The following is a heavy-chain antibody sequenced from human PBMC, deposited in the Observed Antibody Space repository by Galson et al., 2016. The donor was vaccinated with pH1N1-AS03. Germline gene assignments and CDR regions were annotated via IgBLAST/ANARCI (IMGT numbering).Heavy chain of an antibody. J-gene: IGHJ4*02. CDR3: AKYSYRKADC. D-gene: IGHD3-16*02. Sequence: SLRLSCAASEITFSSSWMSWVRQAPGKGLEWVANINQDGSHKDYVDSVKGRFTISRDNAKRSLSLQMNSLRAEDTAVYYCAKYSYRKADCWGQGTLVTVSS. V-gene: IGHV3-7*03. CDR1: EITFSSSW. CDR2: INQDGSHK.